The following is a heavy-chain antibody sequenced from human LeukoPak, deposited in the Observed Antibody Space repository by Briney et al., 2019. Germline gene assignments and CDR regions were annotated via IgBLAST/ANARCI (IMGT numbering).Heavy chain of an antibody. J-gene: IGHJ4*02. V-gene: IGHV3-9*01. D-gene: IGHD3-3*01. Sequence: GGSLRLSCAASGFTFDDYAMHWVRQAPGKGLEWVSGISWNSGSIGYAYPVKGRFIISRDSAQNSLYLQMNSLRAEETALYYCAKGIKIFGVVIGLLDYWGQGTLVTVSS. CDR1: GFTFDDYA. CDR2: ISWNSGSI. CDR3: AKGIKIFGVVIGLLDY.